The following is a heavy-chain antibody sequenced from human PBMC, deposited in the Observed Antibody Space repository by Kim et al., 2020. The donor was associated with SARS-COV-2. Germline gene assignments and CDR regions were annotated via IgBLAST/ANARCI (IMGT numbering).Heavy chain of an antibody. J-gene: IGHJ5*02. V-gene: IGHV4-34*01. CDR1: GGSFSGYY. Sequence: SETLSLTCAVYGGSFSGYYWSWIRQPPGKGLEWIGEINHSGSTNYNPSLKSRVTISVDTSKNQFFLMLSSVTAADTAVLYCARGCTVSRYFVWLFSLDP. D-gene: IGHD3-9*01. CDR2: INHSGST. CDR3: ARGCTVSRYFVWLFSLDP.